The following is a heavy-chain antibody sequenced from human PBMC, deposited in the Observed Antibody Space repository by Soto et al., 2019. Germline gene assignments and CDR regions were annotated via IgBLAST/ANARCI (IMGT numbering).Heavy chain of an antibody. J-gene: IGHJ6*02. V-gene: IGHV4-59*01. CDR2: IYYSGST. CDR1: GGSISSYY. D-gene: IGHD3-16*01. CDR3: ARDRSVFGMDV. Sequence: QVQLQESGPGLVKPSETLSLTCTVSGGSISSYYWSWIRQPPGKGLEWIGYIYYSGSTNYNPSLKSRVTTSVDTSKNQFSLKLSSVTAADTAVYYCARDRSVFGMDVWGQGTTVTVSS.